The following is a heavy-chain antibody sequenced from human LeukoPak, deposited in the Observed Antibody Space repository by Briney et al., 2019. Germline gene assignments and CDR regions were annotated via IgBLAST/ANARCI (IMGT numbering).Heavy chain of an antibody. Sequence: ASVKVSCKASGYTFTGYYMHWVRQAPGQGLEWMGWISAYNGNTNYAQKLQGRVTMTTDTSTSTAYMELRSLRSDDTAVYYCARESIAATYGMDVWGQGTTVTVSS. D-gene: IGHD6-6*01. V-gene: IGHV1-18*04. J-gene: IGHJ6*02. CDR2: ISAYNGNT. CDR1: GYTFTGYY. CDR3: ARESIAATYGMDV.